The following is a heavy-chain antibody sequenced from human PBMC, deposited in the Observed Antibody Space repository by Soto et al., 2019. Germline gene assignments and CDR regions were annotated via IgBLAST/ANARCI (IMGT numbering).Heavy chain of an antibody. CDR2: IYSSGGT. CDR1: GGAISGYY. J-gene: IGHJ4*02. Sequence: KASETLSLTCTVSGGAISGYYWTWIRQSAGKGLEWIGRIYSSGGTKYNPSLQSRVTMSLDTSKNQFSLRLTSVTAADTAVYYCARGGGYDSFDFWGQGIQVTVSS. D-gene: IGHD2-15*01. V-gene: IGHV4-4*07. CDR3: ARGGGYDSFDF.